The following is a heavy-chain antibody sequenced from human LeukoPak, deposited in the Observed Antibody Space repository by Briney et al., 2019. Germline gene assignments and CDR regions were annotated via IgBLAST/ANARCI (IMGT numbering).Heavy chain of an antibody. J-gene: IGHJ4*01. CDR2: IYSSGST. V-gene: IGHV4-39*01. CDR1: GVSISSSSYY. CDR3: AKSGGYGLIDY. Sequence: SETLSLTCNVSGVSISSSSYYWGWIRQPPGKGLEWIGSIYSSGSTYYNLSLKSRVTISIDTSKNQVSLKMSSVTAADTAVYYCAKSGGYGLIDYWGQGTLVTVSS. D-gene: IGHD6-25*01.